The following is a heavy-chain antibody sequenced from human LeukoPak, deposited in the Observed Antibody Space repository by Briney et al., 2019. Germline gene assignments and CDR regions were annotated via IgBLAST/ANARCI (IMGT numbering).Heavy chain of an antibody. D-gene: IGHD2-15*01. CDR1: CYTFTSYG. V-gene: IGHV1-18*04. J-gene: IGHJ5*02. Sequence: ASVKLSCKASCYTFTSYGISWVRQAPGQGLEWRGWISAYNGNTNYAQKVQGRVTMTTDTSTNKAYMALKSLRSDDTAVYYCARLKRAKVVAAPNWCDPWGQGTLVTVSS. CDR2: ISAYNGNT. CDR3: ARLKRAKVVAAPNWCDP.